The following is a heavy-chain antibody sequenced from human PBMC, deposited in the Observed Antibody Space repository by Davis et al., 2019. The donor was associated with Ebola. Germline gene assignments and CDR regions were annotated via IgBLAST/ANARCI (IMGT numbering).Heavy chain of an antibody. CDR3: ARAGYSSSWSPHYYYYGMDV. D-gene: IGHD6-13*01. J-gene: IGHJ6*02. CDR2: IIPIFGTA. V-gene: IGHV1-69*06. CDR1: GGTFSSYA. Sequence: AASVKVSCKASGGTFSSYAISWVRQAPGQGLEWMGGIIPIFGTANYAQKFQGRATITADKSTGTAYMELRSLRSEDTAVYYCARAGYSSSWSPHYYYYGMDVWGQGTTVTVSS.